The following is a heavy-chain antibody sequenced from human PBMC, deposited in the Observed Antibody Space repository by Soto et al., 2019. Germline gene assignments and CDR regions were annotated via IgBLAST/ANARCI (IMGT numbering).Heavy chain of an antibody. Sequence: EVQLVESGGGLVQPGGSLRLSCAGSGFTFSNHWMSWVRQTPGKGLEWVANINQDGSEKYYGDSVKGRFTISRDNAKNSLFLQMISLRAEDTALYYCTRDLSWGQGTLVIVSS. CDR2: INQDGSEK. V-gene: IGHV3-7*04. CDR1: GFTFSNHW. CDR3: TRDLS. J-gene: IGHJ4*02.